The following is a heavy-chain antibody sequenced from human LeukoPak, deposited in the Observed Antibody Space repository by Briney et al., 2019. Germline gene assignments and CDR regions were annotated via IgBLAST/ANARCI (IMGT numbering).Heavy chain of an antibody. Sequence: GGSLRLSCSASGFTFSSYAMHWVRQAPGKGLEYVSAISSNGGSTYYADSVKGRFTISRDNSKNTLYLQMSSLRAEDTAVYYCVKEKYYYGSGSYFPILDYWGQGTLVTVSS. D-gene: IGHD3-10*01. CDR1: GFTFSSYA. CDR3: VKEKYYYGSGSYFPILDY. V-gene: IGHV3-64D*06. CDR2: ISSNGGST. J-gene: IGHJ4*02.